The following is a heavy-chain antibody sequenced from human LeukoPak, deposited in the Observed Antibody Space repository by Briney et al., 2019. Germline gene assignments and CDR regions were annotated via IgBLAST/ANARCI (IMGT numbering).Heavy chain of an antibody. Sequence: SETLSLTCTVSGGSISSSSYYWGWIRQPPGKGLEWIGSIYYSGSTYYNPSLKSRVTISVDTSKNQFSLKLSSVTAADTAVYYCARVFGAAAGTDYYYYGMDVWGQGTTVTVSS. D-gene: IGHD6-13*01. CDR3: ARVFGAAAGTDYYYYGMDV. V-gene: IGHV4-39*07. CDR1: GGSISSSSYY. CDR2: IYYSGST. J-gene: IGHJ6*02.